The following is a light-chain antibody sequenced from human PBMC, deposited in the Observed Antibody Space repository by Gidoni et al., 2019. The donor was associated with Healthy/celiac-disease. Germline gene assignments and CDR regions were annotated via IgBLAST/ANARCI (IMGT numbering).Light chain of an antibody. CDR1: QGVSSN. CDR2: GAS. V-gene: IGKV3-15*01. J-gene: IGKJ1*01. CDR3: QQYNDWPPGT. Sequence: EIVMTQSPPTLSVSPGERATLTCRASQGVSSNLAWYQQKPGQAPRLLIYGASTRATGIPARCSGGGSGTEFTLTISSLQSEDFAVYYCQQYNDWPPGTFGQGTKVEIK.